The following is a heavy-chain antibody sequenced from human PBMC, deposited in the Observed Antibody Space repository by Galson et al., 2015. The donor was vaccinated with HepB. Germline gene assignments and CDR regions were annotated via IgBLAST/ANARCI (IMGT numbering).Heavy chain of an antibody. CDR3: ARDQSLPSSSWYASSYYYYYGMDV. D-gene: IGHD6-13*01. Sequence: SLRLSCAASGFTFSSYAMHWVRQAPGKGLEWVAVISYDGSNKYYADSVKGRFTISRDNSKNTLYLQMNSLGAEDTAVYYCARDQSLPSSSWYASSYYYYYGMDVWGQGTTVTVSS. CDR2: ISYDGSNK. J-gene: IGHJ6*02. CDR1: GFTFSSYA. V-gene: IGHV3-30-3*01.